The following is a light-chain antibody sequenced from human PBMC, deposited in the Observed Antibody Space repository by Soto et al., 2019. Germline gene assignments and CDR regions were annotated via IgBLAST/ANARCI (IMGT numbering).Light chain of an antibody. CDR1: QTIPTSN. Sequence: EIVLTQSPGTLSLSPGERATLSCRASQTIPTSNLAWYQQKRGQPPRLLLYAASRRATGIPDRFSGHGSGTDFTLTISRLEPEEFAVYYCQQYDNSPYTFGQGTQLETK. CDR2: AAS. V-gene: IGKV3-20*01. J-gene: IGKJ2*01. CDR3: QQYDNSPYT.